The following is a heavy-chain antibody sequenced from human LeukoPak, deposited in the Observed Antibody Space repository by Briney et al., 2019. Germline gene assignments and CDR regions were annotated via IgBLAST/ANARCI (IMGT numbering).Heavy chain of an antibody. CDR3: ARAPSYKGIYYYYYMDV. CDR2: MNPNSGNT. Sequence: ASVKVSCKASGYTFTSYDINWVRQAIGQGLEWMGWMNPNSGNTGYAQKFQGRVTITRNTSISTAYMELSSLRSEDTAVYYCARAPSYKGIYYYYYMDVWGKGTTVTVSS. D-gene: IGHD1-26*01. V-gene: IGHV1-8*03. J-gene: IGHJ6*03. CDR1: GYTFTSYD.